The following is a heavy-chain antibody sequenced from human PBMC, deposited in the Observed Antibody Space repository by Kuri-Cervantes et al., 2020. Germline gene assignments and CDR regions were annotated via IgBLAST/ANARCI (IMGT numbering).Heavy chain of an antibody. J-gene: IGHJ4*02. D-gene: IGHD5-12*01. CDR3: AREDIMSSAPTN. Sequence: ESLKISCTVSGGSISSSSYYWGWIRQPPGKGLEWIGSIYYSGSTYYNPSLKSRVTISVDTSKNQFSLKLSSVTAADTAVYYCAREDIMSSAPTNWGQGTLVTVSS. CDR1: GGSISSSSYY. CDR2: IYYSGST. V-gene: IGHV4-39*07.